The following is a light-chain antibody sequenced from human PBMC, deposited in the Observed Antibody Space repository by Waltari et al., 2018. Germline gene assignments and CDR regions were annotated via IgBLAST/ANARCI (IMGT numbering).Light chain of an antibody. V-gene: IGLV1-40*01. J-gene: IGLJ2*01. CDR3: QSYDSSLSGVV. Sequence: QSVLTQPPSVSGAPGQRVTISCTGSSSNIGAGYDVHWYQQLPGTAPKLLIYGNSTRPSWVRDRFSGSKSGTSASLAITGLQAEDEADYYCQSYDSSLSGVVFGGGTKLTVL. CDR1: SSNIGAGYD. CDR2: GNS.